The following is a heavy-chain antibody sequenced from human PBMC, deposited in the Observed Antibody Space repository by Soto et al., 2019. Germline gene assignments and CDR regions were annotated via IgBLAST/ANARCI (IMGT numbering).Heavy chain of an antibody. Sequence: ASVKVSCKASGYTFTGYYMHWVRQAPGQGLEWMGWINPNSGGTNYAQKFQGWVTMTRDASISTAYMELSRLRSDDTAVYYCARADTVTTIDYWGQGTLVTVSS. CDR3: ARADTVTTIDY. V-gene: IGHV1-2*04. CDR2: INPNSGGT. CDR1: GYTFTGYY. J-gene: IGHJ4*02. D-gene: IGHD4-4*01.